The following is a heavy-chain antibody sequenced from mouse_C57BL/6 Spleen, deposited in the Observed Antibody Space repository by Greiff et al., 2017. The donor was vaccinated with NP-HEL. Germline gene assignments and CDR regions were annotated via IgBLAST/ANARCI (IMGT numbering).Heavy chain of an antibody. Sequence: EVQLQQSGPELVKPGASVKIPCKASGYTFTDYNMDWVKQSHGKSLEWIGDINPNNGGTIYNQKFKGKATLTVDKSSSTAYMELRSLTSEDTSVYYCAREGNYGSSRFAYWGQGTLVTVSA. J-gene: IGHJ3*01. CDR3: AREGNYGSSRFAY. CDR2: INPNNGGT. D-gene: IGHD1-1*01. CDR1: GYTFTDYN. V-gene: IGHV1-18*01.